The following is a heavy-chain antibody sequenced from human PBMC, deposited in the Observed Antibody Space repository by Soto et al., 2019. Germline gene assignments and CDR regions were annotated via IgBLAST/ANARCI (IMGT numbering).Heavy chain of an antibody. CDR1: GFTFSRYE. V-gene: IGHV3-48*03. CDR2: ISSSASTI. D-gene: IGHD4-17*01. J-gene: IGHJ5*02. CDR3: ARDGPYGDWFDP. Sequence: VGSLRLSCAASGFTFSRYEMNWVRQAPGKGLEWVSYISSSASTIYYADSVKGRFTISRDNAKNSLYLQMSSLRAEDTAVYYCARDGPYGDWFDPWGQGTLVTV.